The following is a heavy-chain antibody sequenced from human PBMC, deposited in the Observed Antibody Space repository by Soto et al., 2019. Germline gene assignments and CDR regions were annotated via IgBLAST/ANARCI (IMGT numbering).Heavy chain of an antibody. D-gene: IGHD2-15*01. CDR1: GFTFSSYA. J-gene: IGHJ3*02. CDR2: ISSNGGST. CDR3: ASGYCSGGSCHFDTDDAFDI. V-gene: IGHV3-64*01. Sequence: GGSLRLSCAASGFTFSSYAMHWVRQAPGKGLEYVSAISSNGGSTYYANSVKGRFTISRDNSKNTLYLQMGSLRAEDMAVYYCASGYCSGGSCHFDTDDAFDIWGQGTMVTVSS.